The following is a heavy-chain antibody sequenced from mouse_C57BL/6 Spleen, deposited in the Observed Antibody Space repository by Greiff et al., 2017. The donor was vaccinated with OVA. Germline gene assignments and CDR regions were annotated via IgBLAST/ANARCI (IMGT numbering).Heavy chain of an antibody. Sequence: QVQLQQPGAELVKPGASVKMSCKASGYTFTSYWITWVKQRPGQGLEWIGDIYPGSGGTNYNEKFKSKATLTVDTSSSTAYMQLSSLTSEDSAVYYCAREWYYGSSYYFDYWGQGTTLTVSS. CDR3: AREWYYGSSYYFDY. CDR2: IYPGSGGT. CDR1: GYTFTSYW. V-gene: IGHV1-55*01. D-gene: IGHD1-1*01. J-gene: IGHJ2*01.